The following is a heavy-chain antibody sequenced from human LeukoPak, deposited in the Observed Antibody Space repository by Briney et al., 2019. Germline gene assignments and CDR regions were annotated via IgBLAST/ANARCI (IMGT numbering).Heavy chain of an antibody. CDR1: GFTFSSYG. V-gene: IGHV3-30*02. D-gene: IGHD3-10*01. CDR2: IRYDGSNK. J-gene: IGHJ4*02. CDR3: ARGITMVRGVMSHFDY. Sequence: GGSLRLSCAASGFTFSSYGMHWVRQAPGKGLEWVAFIRYDGSNKYYADSVKGRFTISRDNAKNSLYLQMNSLRAEDTAVYYCARGITMVRGVMSHFDYWGRGTLVTVSS.